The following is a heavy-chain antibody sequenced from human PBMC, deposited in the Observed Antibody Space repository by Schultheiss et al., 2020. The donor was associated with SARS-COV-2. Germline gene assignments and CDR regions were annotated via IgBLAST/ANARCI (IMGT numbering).Heavy chain of an antibody. D-gene: IGHD1-14*01. CDR3: VRQPAI. Sequence: GSLRLSCAVSGYSISSGYYWGWIRQPPGKGLEWIGEINHSGSTNYNPSLKSRVTISVDTSKNQFSLRLRSVTAADTAVYYCVRQPAIWGQGTLVTVSS. J-gene: IGHJ4*02. CDR1: GYSISSGYY. CDR2: INHSGST. V-gene: IGHV4-38-2*01.